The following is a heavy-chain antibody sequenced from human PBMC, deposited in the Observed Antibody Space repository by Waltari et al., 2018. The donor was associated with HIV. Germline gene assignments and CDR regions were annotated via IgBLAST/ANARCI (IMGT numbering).Heavy chain of an antibody. Sequence: QVQLQESGPGLVKPSQTLSLTCTVSGGSISSGGYYWSWIRQHPGKGLEWIGYIIYSGNTYYNPSLKSRVTISVDTSKSQFSLKLSSVTAADTAVYYCARAYYYDSSGYSDYWYFDLWGRGTLVTVSS. CDR1: GGSISSGGYY. CDR2: IIYSGNT. CDR3: ARAYYYDSSGYSDYWYFDL. J-gene: IGHJ2*01. D-gene: IGHD3-22*01. V-gene: IGHV4-31*03.